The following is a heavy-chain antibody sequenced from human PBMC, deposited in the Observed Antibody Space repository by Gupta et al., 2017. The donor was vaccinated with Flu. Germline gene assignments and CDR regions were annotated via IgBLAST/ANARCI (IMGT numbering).Heavy chain of an antibody. V-gene: IGHV3-21*01. CDR3: ARTGNGWSVYH. D-gene: IGHD3-3*01. Sequence: EVQLVESGGGLVDPGGSLRLSCVASGFTISTYTMNWVRQASGKGLEWVSSISSTGNFIFYADSVKGRFTISRDSAKNSLYLQMTGLRAEDTAVYYCARTGNGWSVYHWGQGTLVTVS. CDR1: GFTISTYT. CDR2: ISSTGNFI. J-gene: IGHJ5*02.